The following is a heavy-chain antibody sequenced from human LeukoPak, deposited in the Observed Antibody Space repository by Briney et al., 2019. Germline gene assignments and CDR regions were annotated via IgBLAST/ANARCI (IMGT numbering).Heavy chain of an antibody. D-gene: IGHD3-22*01. CDR1: GFTFDDYA. V-gene: IGHV3-9*01. CDR3: VKGEVVDYYYYGMDV. J-gene: IGHJ6*02. CDR2: INWNSGNM. Sequence: GRSLRLSCAASGFTFDDYAMHWVRQAPGKGLEWVSGINWNSGNMGYADSVKGRFTISRDNAKNSLYLQMNSLRAEDTALYYCVKGEVVDYYYYGMDVWGQGTTVTVSS.